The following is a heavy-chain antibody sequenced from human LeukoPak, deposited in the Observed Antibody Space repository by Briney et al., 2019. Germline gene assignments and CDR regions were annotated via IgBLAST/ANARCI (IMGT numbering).Heavy chain of an antibody. CDR2: INPNSGVT. D-gene: IGHD2-2*01. J-gene: IGHJ3*02. Sequence: ASVKVSCKASGYTFTGYYMHWVRQAPGQGLEWMGWINPNSGVTKHAQKFQGRVTMTRDTSISTAYMELSRLRSDDTAVYYCARANYCSSTSCFRDVFDIWGQGTMVTVSS. CDR3: ARANYCSSTSCFRDVFDI. CDR1: GYTFTGYY. V-gene: IGHV1-2*02.